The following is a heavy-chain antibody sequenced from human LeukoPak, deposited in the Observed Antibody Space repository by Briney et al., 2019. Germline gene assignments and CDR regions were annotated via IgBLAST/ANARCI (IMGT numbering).Heavy chain of an antibody. Sequence: SGPALVKPTQTLTLTCTFSGFSPSTSGMRVSWIRQPPGKALEWLARIDWDDDKFYSTSLKTRLTISKDTSKNQVVLTMTNMDPVDTATYYCARESYDYVWGSFDYWGQGTLVTVSS. CDR3: ARESYDYVWGSFDY. D-gene: IGHD3-16*01. J-gene: IGHJ4*02. CDR1: GFSPSTSGMR. V-gene: IGHV2-70*04. CDR2: IDWDDDK.